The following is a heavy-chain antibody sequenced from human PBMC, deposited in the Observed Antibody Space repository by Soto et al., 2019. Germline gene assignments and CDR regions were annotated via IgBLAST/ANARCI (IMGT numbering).Heavy chain of an antibody. CDR2: ISSSSSYI. Sequence: GGSLTLSCAASGFTFSSYSMNWVRQAPGKGLEWVSSISSSSSYIYYADSVKGRFTISRDNAKNSLYLQMNSLRAEDTAVYYCARDFNTMVLDPWGQGTLVTVSS. V-gene: IGHV3-21*01. CDR3: ARDFNTMVLDP. J-gene: IGHJ5*02. CDR1: GFTFSSYS. D-gene: IGHD3-10*01.